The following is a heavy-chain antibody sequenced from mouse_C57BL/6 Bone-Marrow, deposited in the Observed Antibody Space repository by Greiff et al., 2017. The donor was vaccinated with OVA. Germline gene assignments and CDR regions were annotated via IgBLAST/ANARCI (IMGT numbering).Heavy chain of an antibody. CDR2: IDPENGDT. CDR3: AFYFFDY. V-gene: IGHV14-4*01. Sequence: VQLKQSGAELVRPGASVKLSCTASGFNIKDDYMHWVKQRPEQGLEWIGWIDPENGDTEYASKFQGKAPITADTSSNTAYLQLSSLTSEDTAVYYCAFYFFDYWGQGTTLTVSS. CDR1: GFNIKDDY. J-gene: IGHJ2*01.